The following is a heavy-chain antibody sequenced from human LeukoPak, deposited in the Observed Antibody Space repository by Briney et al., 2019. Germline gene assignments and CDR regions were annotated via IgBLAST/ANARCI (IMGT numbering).Heavy chain of an antibody. D-gene: IGHD1-14*01. CDR2: INHSGST. V-gene: IGHV4-34*01. CDR1: GGSFSGYY. J-gene: IGHJ4*02. Sequence: SETLTLTCAVYGGSFSGYYWSWIRQPPGKGLEWIGEINHSGSTNYNPSLKSRVTISVNTSKNQFSLKLSSVTAADTAVYHCARGTWETRFGYWGQGTLVTVSS. CDR3: ARGTWETRFGY.